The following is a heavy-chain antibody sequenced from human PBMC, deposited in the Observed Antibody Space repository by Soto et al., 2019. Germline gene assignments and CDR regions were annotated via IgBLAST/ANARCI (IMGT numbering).Heavy chain of an antibody. CDR2: INGGRINT. Sequence: QVQLVQSGAEVKKPGASVKVSCKASGYIFTSYAIHWVRQAPGQRLEWMGWINGGRINTKYSQRFQGRVSITTDTSASTAYMELSSLTSEDTAIYYCARGYEGAFDFWGQGTLVTVSS. CDR1: GYIFTSYA. D-gene: IGHD5-12*01. CDR3: ARGYEGAFDF. J-gene: IGHJ4*02. V-gene: IGHV1-3*01.